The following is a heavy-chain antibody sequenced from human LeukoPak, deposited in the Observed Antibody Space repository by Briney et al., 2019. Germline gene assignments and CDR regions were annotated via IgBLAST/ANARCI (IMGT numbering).Heavy chain of an antibody. Sequence: ASVKVSCKASGYTFTSYYMHWVRQAPGQGLEWMGIINPSGGSASYAQKFQGRVTMTRDTSTSAVYMELSSLRSEDTAVYYCARDGCGVVPAAPHYYMDVWGKGTTVTVSS. CDR3: ARDGCGVVPAAPHYYMDV. D-gene: IGHD2-2*01. CDR1: GYTFTSYY. CDR2: INPSGGSA. V-gene: IGHV1-46*01. J-gene: IGHJ6*03.